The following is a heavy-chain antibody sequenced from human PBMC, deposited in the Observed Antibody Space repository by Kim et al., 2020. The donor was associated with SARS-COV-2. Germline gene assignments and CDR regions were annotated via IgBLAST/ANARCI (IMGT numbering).Heavy chain of an antibody. V-gene: IGHV3-7*01. CDR1: GFTFSTYW. Sequence: GGSLRLSCAASGFTFSTYWMSWVRQAPGKGLEWVANIKRDGSEKYYVDSVKGRFTISRDNAKSSLYLQMNSLRAEDTAVYYCARDMGAPGYSNNTYYYYYGMDVWGQGTTVTVSS. J-gene: IGHJ6*02. D-gene: IGHD4-4*01. CDR2: IKRDGSEK. CDR3: ARDMGAPGYSNNTYYYYYGMDV.